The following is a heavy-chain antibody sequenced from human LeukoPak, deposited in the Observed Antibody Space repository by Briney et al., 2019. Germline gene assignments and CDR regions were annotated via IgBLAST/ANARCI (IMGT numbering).Heavy chain of an antibody. Sequence: SETLSLTCAVYGGSFSGYYWSWIRQPPGKGLEWIGEINHSGSTNYNPSLKSRVTISVDTSKNQFSLKLSSVTAADTAVYYCARADCSSTSCSRHTDYWGQGTLVTVSS. CDR3: ARADCSSTSCSRHTDY. V-gene: IGHV4-34*01. J-gene: IGHJ4*02. CDR1: GGSFSGYY. D-gene: IGHD2-2*01. CDR2: INHSGST.